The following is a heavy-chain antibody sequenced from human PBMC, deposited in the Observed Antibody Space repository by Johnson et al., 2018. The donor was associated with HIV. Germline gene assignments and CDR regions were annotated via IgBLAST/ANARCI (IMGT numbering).Heavy chain of an antibody. Sequence: VQLVESGGGLVQPGGSLRLSCAVSGFTFSYYWMSWVRQAPGKGLEWVANIKQDGSEKYYVDSVKGRFTISRDNAKNSLYLQMNSLRAEDTAVYYCARDGVVVVPGGWGAFDIWGQGTLVTVSS. J-gene: IGHJ3*02. CDR3: ARDGVVVVPGGWGAFDI. CDR1: GFTFSYYW. D-gene: IGHD2-15*01. V-gene: IGHV3-7*01. CDR2: IKQDGSEK.